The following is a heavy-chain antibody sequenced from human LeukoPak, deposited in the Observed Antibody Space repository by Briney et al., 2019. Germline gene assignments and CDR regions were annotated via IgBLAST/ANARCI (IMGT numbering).Heavy chain of an antibody. D-gene: IGHD2-2*01. CDR3: AKDSCSTSCSSDY. CDR2: ISWNSGST. J-gene: IGHJ4*02. Sequence: GRSLRLSCAASGFTFDDYAMHWVRQAPGKGLEWVSVISWNSGSTGYADSVKGRFTISRDNAKNSLYLQMNSLRAEDTALYYCAKDSCSTSCSSDYWGQGTLVTVSS. V-gene: IGHV3-9*01. CDR1: GFTFDDYA.